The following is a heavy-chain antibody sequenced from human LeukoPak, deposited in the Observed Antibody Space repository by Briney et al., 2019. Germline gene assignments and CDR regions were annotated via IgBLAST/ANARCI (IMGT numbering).Heavy chain of an antibody. J-gene: IGHJ6*04. Sequence: GGSLRLSCAASGFTFSSYEMNWVRQAPGKGLEWVSYISSSGSTIYYADSVKGRFTTSRDNAKNSLYLQMNSLRAEDTAVYYCARLAYGSGPYGMDVWGKGTTVTVSS. V-gene: IGHV3-48*03. CDR1: GFTFSSYE. CDR3: ARLAYGSGPYGMDV. D-gene: IGHD3-10*01. CDR2: ISSSGSTI.